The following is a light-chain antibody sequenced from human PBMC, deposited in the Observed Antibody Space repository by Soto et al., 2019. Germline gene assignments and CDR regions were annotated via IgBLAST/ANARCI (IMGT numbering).Light chain of an antibody. J-gene: IGLJ2*01. CDR2: EDN. CDR1: SGSIASNY. V-gene: IGLV6-57*04. Sequence: NFMLTQPHSVSESPGQTVTISCTRSSGSIASNYVQWYQQRPGSAPTTVIYEDNQRPSGVPDRFSGSIDSSSNSASLTISGLKTEDEADYCCQSYDSSTVVFGGGTKLTVL. CDR3: QSYDSSTVV.